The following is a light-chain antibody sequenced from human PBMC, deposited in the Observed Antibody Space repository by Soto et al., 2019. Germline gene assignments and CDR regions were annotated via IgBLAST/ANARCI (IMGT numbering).Light chain of an antibody. CDR1: QSVSSSY. V-gene: IGKV3-20*01. Sequence: EIVLTQSPGTLSLSPGERATLTCRASQSVSSSYLAWYRQKPGQAPTLLIYGASSRATGIPDRFSGSGSGTDFTLTISRLEPEDFALYYCQHYGSSRTFGQGTKVEIK. CDR3: QHYGSSRT. CDR2: GAS. J-gene: IGKJ1*01.